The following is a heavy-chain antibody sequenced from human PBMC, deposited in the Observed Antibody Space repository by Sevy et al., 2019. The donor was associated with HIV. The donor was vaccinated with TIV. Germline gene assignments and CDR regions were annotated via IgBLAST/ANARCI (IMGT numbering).Heavy chain of an antibody. J-gene: IGHJ3*02. CDR2: ISGSDDRT. CDR3: AKGVTMIVVVDAFDI. V-gene: IGHV3-23*01. D-gene: IGHD3-22*01. CDR1: GFTFSSYT. Sequence: GGSLRLSCAASGFTFSSYTMNWVRQAPGKGLEWVSGISGSDDRTYYEDSVKGRFTTSRDNSKNTLSLQTNSLRADDTAVYYCAKGVTMIVVVDAFDIWGHGTMVTVSS.